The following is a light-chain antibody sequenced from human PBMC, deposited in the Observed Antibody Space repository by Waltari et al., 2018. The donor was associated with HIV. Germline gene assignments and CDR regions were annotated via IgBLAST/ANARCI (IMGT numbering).Light chain of an antibody. Sequence: DIQLTQSPSFLSASVGDRVTLTCRASQGIGSYLAWYQQKPGKAPKLLIYAASTLQSGVPSRFSGSGSGTEFTLTISSLQPEDFATYYCQQLNSYPRYTFGQGTKLEIK. CDR3: QQLNSYPRYT. CDR2: AAS. V-gene: IGKV1-9*01. J-gene: IGKJ2*01. CDR1: QGIGSY.